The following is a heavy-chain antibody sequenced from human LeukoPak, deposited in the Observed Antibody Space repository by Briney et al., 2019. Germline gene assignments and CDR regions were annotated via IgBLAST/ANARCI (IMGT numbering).Heavy chain of an antibody. CDR2: INWNGGST. V-gene: IGHV3-20*04. Sequence: GGSLRLSRAASGFTFDDYGMSWVRQAPGKGLEWVSDINWNGGSTGYADSVKGRFTISRDNAKNSLYLQMNSLRAEDTALYYCARDPYSNYVSYRDYWGQGTLVTVSS. CDR1: GFTFDDYG. CDR3: ARDPYSNYVSYRDY. J-gene: IGHJ4*02. D-gene: IGHD4-11*01.